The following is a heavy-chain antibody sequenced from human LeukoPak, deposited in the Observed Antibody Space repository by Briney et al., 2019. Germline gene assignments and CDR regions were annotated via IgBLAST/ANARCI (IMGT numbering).Heavy chain of an antibody. Sequence: PSETLSLTCAVYGGSFSGYYWSWIRQPPGKGLEWIGEINHSGSTNYNPSLKSRVTISVDTSKNQFSLKLSSVTAADTAVYYCARENVLRYFDWLSDAFDIWGQGTMVTVSS. CDR3: ARENVLRYFDWLSDAFDI. D-gene: IGHD3-9*01. J-gene: IGHJ3*02. CDR2: INHSGST. V-gene: IGHV4-34*01. CDR1: GGSFSGYY.